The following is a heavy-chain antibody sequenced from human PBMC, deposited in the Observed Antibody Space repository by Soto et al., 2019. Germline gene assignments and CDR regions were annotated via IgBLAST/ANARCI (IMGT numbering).Heavy chain of an antibody. CDR2: INHSGST. J-gene: IGHJ6*02. V-gene: IGHV4-34*01. CDR1: GGSFSGYY. Sequence: ASETLSLTCAVYGGSFSGYYWSWIRQPPGKGLEWIGEINHSGSTNYNPSLKSRVTISVDTSKNQFSLKLSSVTAADTAVYYCARSTYYGMEVWGQGTKVTVSS. CDR3: ARSTYYGMEV.